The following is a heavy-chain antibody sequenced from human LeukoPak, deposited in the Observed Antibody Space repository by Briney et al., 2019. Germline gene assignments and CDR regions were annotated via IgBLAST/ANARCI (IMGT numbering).Heavy chain of an antibody. V-gene: IGHV3-30*18. CDR3: AKDRIHSSSWTGDFDY. CDR2: ISYDGSDK. Sequence: PGRSLRLSCAASGLTLSNHGILWVRQAPGKGLEWVAVISYDGSDKYYADSVKGRFTISRDNSKNTLCLQMNSLRAEDTAVYYCAKDRIHSSSWTGDFDYWGQGTLVTVPS. CDR1: GLTLSNHG. J-gene: IGHJ4*02. D-gene: IGHD6-13*01.